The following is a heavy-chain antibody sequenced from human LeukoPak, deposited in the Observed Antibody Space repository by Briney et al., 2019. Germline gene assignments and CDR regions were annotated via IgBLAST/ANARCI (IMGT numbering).Heavy chain of an antibody. D-gene: IGHD4-17*01. CDR1: GFTFNNYA. V-gene: IGHV3-23*01. CDR2: ISASGGSR. J-gene: IGHJ5*02. CDR3: ARVYVGRLTTVTTHTYNWFDP. Sequence: PGGSLRLSCAASGFTFNNYAMNWVRQAPGKGLEWVSGISASGGSRYYADSVKGRFTISRDNSKNTLYLQMNSLRAEDAAVYYCARVYVGRLTTVTTHTYNWFDPWGQGTLVTVSS.